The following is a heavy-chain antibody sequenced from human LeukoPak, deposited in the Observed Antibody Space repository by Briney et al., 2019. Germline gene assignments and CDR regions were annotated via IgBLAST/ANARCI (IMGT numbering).Heavy chain of an antibody. V-gene: IGHV6-1*01. J-gene: IGHJ4*02. Sequence: SQTLSLTCAISGDSVSSNSAAWNWIRQSPSRGLEWLGRTYYRSKWYNDYAVSVKSRITINPDTSKNQFSLQLNSVTPEDTAVYYCARDPSYQVSGLRNYFDYWGQGTLVTVSS. D-gene: IGHD5-12*01. CDR2: TYYRSKWYN. CDR3: ARDPSYQVSGLRNYFDY. CDR1: GDSVSSNSAA.